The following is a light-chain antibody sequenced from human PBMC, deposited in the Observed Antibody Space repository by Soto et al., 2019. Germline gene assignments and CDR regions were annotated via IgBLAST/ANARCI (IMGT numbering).Light chain of an antibody. CDR3: QQYDDWLRLT. Sequence: EIVMTQSPATLSVSPGERATLSCRASQSVSSNLAWYQQKPGQAPRLLISGTYTRATGIPDRFSGRGSGTDFSLTISSLQSEDFAVYFCQQYDDWLRLTFGGGTKVDIK. CDR1: QSVSSN. CDR2: GTY. J-gene: IGKJ4*01. V-gene: IGKV3D-15*01.